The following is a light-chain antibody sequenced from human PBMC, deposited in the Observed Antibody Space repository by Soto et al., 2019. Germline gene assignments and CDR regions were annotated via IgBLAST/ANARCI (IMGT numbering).Light chain of an antibody. CDR1: QTFSSH. CDR3: QQRSNWPPVIT. J-gene: IGKJ5*01. V-gene: IGKV3-11*01. Sequence: EIVLTQSPATLSLSPGERATLSCRASQTFSSHLAWYQQKPGQAPRLLIYDASKRATGIPARFSGRGSGTDFTLTISRLEPEDFAVYYCQQRSNWPPVITFGQGTRLE. CDR2: DAS.